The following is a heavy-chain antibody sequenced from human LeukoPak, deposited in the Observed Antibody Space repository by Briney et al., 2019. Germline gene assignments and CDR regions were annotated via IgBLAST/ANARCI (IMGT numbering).Heavy chain of an antibody. V-gene: IGHV4-59*01. J-gene: IGHJ4*02. CDR1: GGSISTYY. D-gene: IGHD5-18*01. Sequence: SETLSLTCTVAGGSISTYYWNWIRQPPGKGLEWIGYIYYSGSTNYNPSLKSRVTIAVDTSKNQFSLKLSSVTAADTAVYYCARVRDSGYSYGHFDYWGQGTLVTVSS. CDR2: IYYSGST. CDR3: ARVRDSGYSYGHFDY.